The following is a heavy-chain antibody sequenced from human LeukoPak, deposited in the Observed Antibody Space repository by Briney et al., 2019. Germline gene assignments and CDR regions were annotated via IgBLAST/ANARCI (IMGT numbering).Heavy chain of an antibody. CDR3: ARESGDYGSYDY. Sequence: PGRSLRLSSAVSGFTFSSYGMHWVRHVPGKGMEWEAVIWYDGSNKYYADSVKGRFTISRDNSKNTLYLQMNSLRAEDTAVYYCARESGDYGSYDYWGQGTLVTVSS. CDR2: IWYDGSNK. D-gene: IGHD4-17*01. V-gene: IGHV3-33*01. J-gene: IGHJ4*02. CDR1: GFTFSSYG.